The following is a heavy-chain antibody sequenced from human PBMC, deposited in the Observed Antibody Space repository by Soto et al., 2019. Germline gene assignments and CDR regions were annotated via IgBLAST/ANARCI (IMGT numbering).Heavy chain of an antibody. J-gene: IGHJ3*02. Sequence: EVQLVESGGGLVQPGGSLRLSCAASGFTFSSYSMNWVRQAPGKGLEWVSYISSSTSHIYYADSVKGRFTISRDNTKNSLSLQMNSLRAEDTAVYYCARRLLTIPDAFDIWGQGTMVTVSS. CDR3: ARRLLTIPDAFDI. V-gene: IGHV3-48*04. CDR1: GFTFSSYS. CDR2: ISSSTSHI. D-gene: IGHD3-3*01.